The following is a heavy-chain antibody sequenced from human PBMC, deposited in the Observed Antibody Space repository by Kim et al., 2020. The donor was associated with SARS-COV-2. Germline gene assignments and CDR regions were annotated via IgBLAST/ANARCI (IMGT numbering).Heavy chain of an antibody. D-gene: IGHD1-26*01. CDR2: IGGGGIST. CDR3: AKVRATTSSPFDY. V-gene: IGHV3-23*01. J-gene: IGHJ4*02. CDR1: GFTFINYA. Sequence: GGSLRLSCAASGFTFINYAMGWVRQAPGKGLEWVSTIGGGGISTHYADSVKGRFTISRDNSKNTLCLQMNSLRAEDTAVYYCAKVRATTSSPFDYWGQGTLVTVSS.